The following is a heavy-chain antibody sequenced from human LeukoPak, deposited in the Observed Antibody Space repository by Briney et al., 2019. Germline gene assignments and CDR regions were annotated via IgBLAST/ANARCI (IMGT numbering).Heavy chain of an antibody. CDR1: GFTFSSYS. CDR2: ISSSSSYI. V-gene: IGHV3-21*01. CDR3: ARDLVNFHWLLSKNYYYMDV. D-gene: IGHD3-9*01. J-gene: IGHJ6*03. Sequence: GGSLRLSCAASGFTFSSYSMNWVRQAPGKGLEWVSSISSSSSYIYYADSVKGRFTISRDNAKNSLYLQMNSLRAEDTAVYYCARDLVNFHWLLSKNYYYMDVWGKGTTVTISS.